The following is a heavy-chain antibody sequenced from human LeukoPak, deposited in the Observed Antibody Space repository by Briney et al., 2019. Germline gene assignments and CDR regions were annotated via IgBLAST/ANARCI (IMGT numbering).Heavy chain of an antibody. D-gene: IGHD4-23*01. CDR2: ISSSSRNI. CDR3: ARVGCYGGNSDLSLAQESKHDAFDI. J-gene: IGHJ3*02. CDR1: GFTFSSYS. V-gene: IGHV3-21*01. Sequence: GGSLRLSCAASGFTFSSYSMSWVRQAPGKGLEWVSSISSSSRNIYYTDSVKGRFTISRDNAKNSLYLQMNSLRAEDTAVYYCARVGCYGGNSDLSLAQESKHDAFDIWGQGTMVTVSS.